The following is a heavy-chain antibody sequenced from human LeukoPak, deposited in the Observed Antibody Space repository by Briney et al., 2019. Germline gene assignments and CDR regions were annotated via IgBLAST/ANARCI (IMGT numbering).Heavy chain of an antibody. CDR2: ISHNSGGT. V-gene: IGHV1-2*02. Sequence: ASVKVSCKASGYTFTDYNIHWVRQAPGQGLEWMGWISHNSGGTNYAQKFQGRVTMTRDTSITTAYMELSRLRSDDAAMYYCTVWFGELTHWGQGTLVTVSS. CDR1: GYTFTDYN. CDR3: TVWFGELTH. D-gene: IGHD3-10*01. J-gene: IGHJ4*02.